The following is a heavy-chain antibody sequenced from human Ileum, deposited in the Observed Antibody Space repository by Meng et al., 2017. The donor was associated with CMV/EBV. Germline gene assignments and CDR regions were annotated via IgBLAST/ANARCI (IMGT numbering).Heavy chain of an antibody. J-gene: IGHJ4*01. Sequence: SGSTLVKSTETVSPTCTVSGISLSNARMGVSWILQPPGKALEWLAHTFSNDEKSNSTSLKSRLTISKDTYKSQVVHTMTNIDPVDTASYYCTRIVRGGLWSGYHFDYWGQGTTVTVSS. CDR2: TFSNDEK. CDR3: TRIVRGGLWSGYHFDY. D-gene: IGHD3-3*01. V-gene: IGHV2-26*01. CDR1: GISLSNARMG.